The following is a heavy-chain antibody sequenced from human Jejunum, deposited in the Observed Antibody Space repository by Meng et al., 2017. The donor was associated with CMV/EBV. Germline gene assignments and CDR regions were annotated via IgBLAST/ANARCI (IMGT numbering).Heavy chain of an antibody. CDR2: IKEDGSDI. D-gene: IGHD7-27*01. Sequence: ACVASGFTFSEFWMSWVRQTPGRGPEWVANIKEDGSDISCVDSVRGRFTISRDNAKNSLYLQMNSLTAEDTALYYCMRAHPLGTWGQGTLVTVSS. CDR3: MRAHPLGT. V-gene: IGHV3-7*04. J-gene: IGHJ4*02. CDR1: GFTFSEFW.